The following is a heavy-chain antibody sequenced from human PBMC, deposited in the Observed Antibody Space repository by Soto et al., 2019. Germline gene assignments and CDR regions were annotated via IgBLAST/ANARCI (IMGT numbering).Heavy chain of an antibody. J-gene: IGHJ4*02. CDR1: GFTFSSYA. CDR2: ISYDGSNK. D-gene: IGHD3-16*01. Sequence: QVQLVESGGGVVQPGRSLRLSCAAAGFTFSSYAMHWVRQAPGKGLEWVAVISYDGSNKYYADSVKGRFTISRDNSKNTLYLQMNILSAEDTAVYYGARDYEGDYCDYWGQGTLVTVSS. CDR3: ARDYEGDYCDY. V-gene: IGHV3-30-3*01.